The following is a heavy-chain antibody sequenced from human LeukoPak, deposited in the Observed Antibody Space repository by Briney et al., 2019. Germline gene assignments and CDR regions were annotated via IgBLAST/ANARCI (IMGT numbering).Heavy chain of an antibody. CDR3: ARVEGPSIFGVIDY. V-gene: IGHV1-18*01. Sequence: ASVKVSCKASRGTFSSYAITWVRQAPGQGLEWMGWISVYNGDTNYAQKLQGRVTMTTDTSTSTAYMEVRSLRSDDTAVYFCARVEGPSIFGVIDYWGQGTLVTISS. D-gene: IGHD3-3*01. CDR2: ISVYNGDT. CDR1: RGTFSSYA. J-gene: IGHJ4*02.